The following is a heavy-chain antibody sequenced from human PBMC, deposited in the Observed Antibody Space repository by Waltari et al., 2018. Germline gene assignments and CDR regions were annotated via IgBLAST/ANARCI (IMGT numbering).Heavy chain of an antibody. V-gene: IGHV3-7*01. CDR1: GVRLGNDW. D-gene: IGHD4-17*01. CDR3: VTGLTTVTAKDYFDH. Sequence: EVQLVESGGGSVQPGGSLRLSCAASGVRLGNDWRNWVRQAPGKGLEWVANIKQDGSEKNYVDSVEGRFSISRDNAQNSLYLQMNSLRAEDTAIYYCVTGLTTVTAKDYFDHWGQGALVTVSS. CDR2: IKQDGSEK. J-gene: IGHJ4*02.